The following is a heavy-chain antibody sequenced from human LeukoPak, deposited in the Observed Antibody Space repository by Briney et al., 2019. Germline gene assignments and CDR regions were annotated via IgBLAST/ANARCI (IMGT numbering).Heavy chain of an antibody. CDR1: GGSFSGHY. Sequence: KSSETLSLTCAVYGGSFSGHYWSWIRQPPGKGLEWIGEINHSENTNYNPSLKSRVTLSVDTSKNQFSLKLSSVTAADTAVYYCARDRIWACSGGSCYSAWFDPWGQGTLVTVSS. CDR2: INHSENT. V-gene: IGHV4-34*01. CDR3: ARDRIWACSGGSCYSAWFDP. J-gene: IGHJ5*02. D-gene: IGHD2-15*01.